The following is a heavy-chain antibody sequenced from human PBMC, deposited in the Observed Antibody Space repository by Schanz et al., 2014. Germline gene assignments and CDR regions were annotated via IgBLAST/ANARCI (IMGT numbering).Heavy chain of an antibody. V-gene: IGHV3-23*04. CDR1: GFVFRTFA. D-gene: IGHD3-3*01. Sequence: EVQLVESGGGLVRPGGSLRLSCAASGFVFRTFAMYWVRQAPGKGLEWVSAITGSGSKTYYADSVKGRFSISRDNGETSVYLQINSLRVEDTAVYYCARFLARYQYYGVDVWGQGTTVIVSS. CDR2: ITGSGSKT. J-gene: IGHJ6*02. CDR3: ARFLARYQYYGVDV.